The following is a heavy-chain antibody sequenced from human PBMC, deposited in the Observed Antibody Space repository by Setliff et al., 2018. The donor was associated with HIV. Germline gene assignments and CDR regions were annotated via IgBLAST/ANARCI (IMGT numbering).Heavy chain of an antibody. Sequence: SETLSLTCTVSGGSISGFYWSWIRQSPGNGLEWIGWIYDSGATKYNPSLKSRATISLEKSKMQFSRKLNSVSAADTAVYYCARQPYDSRSFGWFDPWGQGTLVTVSS. J-gene: IGHJ5*02. D-gene: IGHD3-10*01. V-gene: IGHV4-59*08. CDR3: ARQPYDSRSFGWFDP. CDR2: IYDSGAT. CDR1: GGSISGFY.